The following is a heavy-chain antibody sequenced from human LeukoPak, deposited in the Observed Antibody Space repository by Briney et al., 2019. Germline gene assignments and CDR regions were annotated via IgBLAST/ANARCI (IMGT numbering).Heavy chain of an antibody. J-gene: IGHJ4*02. CDR1: GGSISDYH. V-gene: IGHV4-59*01. D-gene: IGHD1-26*01. CDR2: ISYSGST. CDR3: ARGGAQFDY. Sequence: PSETLSLTCTVSGGSISDYHWSWIRQPPGKGLEWIGHISYSGSTNYNPSLKSRVTISGDTSKNQFSLKLSSVTAADTAVYYCARGGAQFDYWGQGTLVTVSS.